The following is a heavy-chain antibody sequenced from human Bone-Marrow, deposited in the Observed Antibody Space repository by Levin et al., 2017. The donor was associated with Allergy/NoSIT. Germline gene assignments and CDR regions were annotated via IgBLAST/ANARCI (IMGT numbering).Heavy chain of an antibody. D-gene: IGHD1-14*01. CDR2: IGYDGGDI. CDR1: GFTLGSYA. V-gene: IGHV3-23*01. CDR3: AKYKVRNPPPRDFDS. Sequence: HTGGSLRLSCAASGFTLGSYAMTWVRQAPGEGLEWVAVIGYDGGDIQYSESVKGRFTISRDISRNTLFLEMNSLRAEDTAVYYCAKYKVRNPPPRDFDSWGQGTLVAVSS. J-gene: IGHJ4*02.